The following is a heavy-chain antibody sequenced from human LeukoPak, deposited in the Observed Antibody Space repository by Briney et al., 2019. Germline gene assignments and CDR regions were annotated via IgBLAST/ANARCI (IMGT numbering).Heavy chain of an antibody. V-gene: IGHV3-23*01. CDR3: AKETDYNYIYYFDY. CDR1: GFTFSSYA. CDR2: ISGSDAST. Sequence: TGGSLRLSCAASGFTFSSYAMSWVRQAPGKGLEWVSGISGSDASTYYADSVKGRFTISRDNSKNTLYLQMNSLRAEDTAVYSCAKETDYNYIYYFDYWGQGTLVTVSS. J-gene: IGHJ4*02. D-gene: IGHD5-24*01.